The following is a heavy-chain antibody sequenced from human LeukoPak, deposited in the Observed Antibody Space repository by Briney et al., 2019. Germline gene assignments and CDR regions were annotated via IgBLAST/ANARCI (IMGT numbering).Heavy chain of an antibody. V-gene: IGHV4-38-2*01. CDR1: GYSISSGYY. CDR3: ARGFRYYYDSSGYPY. Sequence: SETLSLTCVVSGYSISSGYYWGWIRQHPGKGLEWIGSIYHSGSTYYNPSLKSRVTISVDTSKNQFSLKLSSVTAADTAVYYCARGFRYYYDSSGYPYWGQGTLVTVSS. D-gene: IGHD3-22*01. CDR2: IYHSGST. J-gene: IGHJ4*02.